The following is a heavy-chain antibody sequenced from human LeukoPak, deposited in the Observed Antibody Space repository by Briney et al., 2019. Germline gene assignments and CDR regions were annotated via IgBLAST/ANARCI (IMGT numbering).Heavy chain of an antibody. Sequence: GGPLRLSCAASGFTFSSYGMHWVRQAPGKGLEWVAVISYDGSNKYYADSVKGRFTISRDNSKNTLYLQMNSLRAEDTAVYYCAKGATDYGDYESDYWGQGTLVTVSS. CDR1: GFTFSSYG. D-gene: IGHD4-17*01. V-gene: IGHV3-30*18. CDR3: AKGATDYGDYESDY. CDR2: ISYDGSNK. J-gene: IGHJ4*02.